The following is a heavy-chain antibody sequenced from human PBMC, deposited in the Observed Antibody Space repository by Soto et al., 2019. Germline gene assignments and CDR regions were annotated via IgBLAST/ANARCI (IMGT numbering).Heavy chain of an antibody. J-gene: IGHJ6*02. D-gene: IGHD2-15*01. V-gene: IGHV1-69*13. CDR2: LIPIFGTA. CDR1: GGTFSSYA. Sequence: SVKVSCNASGGTFSSYAISWVRPAPGQGLEWMGGLIPIFGTANYAQKFQGRVTITADESTSTAYMELSSLRSEDTAVYYCARDGEYCSGGSCSYDYYYDMDVWGQGTTVTVSS. CDR3: ARDGEYCSGGSCSYDYYYDMDV.